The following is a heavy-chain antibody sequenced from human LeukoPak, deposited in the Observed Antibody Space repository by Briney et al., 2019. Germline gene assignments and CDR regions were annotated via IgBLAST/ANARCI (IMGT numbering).Heavy chain of an antibody. D-gene: IGHD6-13*01. CDR2: IYYSGST. CDR3: ARQVAAAAPDY. V-gene: IGHV4-59*08. Sequence: SETLSLTCTVSGGSISSYYWSWIRQPPGKGLEWIGYIYYSGSTNYNPSLKSRVTISVDTSKNQFSLKLSSVTAADTAVYYCARQVAAAAPDYWGQGTLVTLSS. CDR1: GGSISSYY. J-gene: IGHJ4*02.